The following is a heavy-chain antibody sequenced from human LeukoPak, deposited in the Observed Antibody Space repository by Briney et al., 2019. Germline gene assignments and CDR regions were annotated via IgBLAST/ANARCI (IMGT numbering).Heavy chain of an antibody. J-gene: IGHJ4*02. V-gene: IGHV3-53*01. CDR3: ARDPVAGTFDY. CDR2: IYSGGST. CDR1: GFTFSSYA. D-gene: IGHD6-13*01. Sequence: GGSLRLSCAASGFTFSSYAMSWVRQAPGKGLEWVSVIYSGGSTYYADSVKGRFTISRDNSKNTLYLQMNSLRAEDTAVYYCARDPVAGTFDYWGQGTLVTVSS.